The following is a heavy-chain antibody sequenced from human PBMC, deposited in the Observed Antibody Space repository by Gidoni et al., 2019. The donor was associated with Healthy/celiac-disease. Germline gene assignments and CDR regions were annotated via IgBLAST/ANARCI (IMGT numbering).Heavy chain of an antibody. CDR2: SYYSGST. J-gene: IGHJ6*03. D-gene: IGHD2-2*02. CDR1: GGSISSYY. Sequence: QVQLQESGPGLVKPSETLSLTCTVSGGSISSYYWSWIRQPPGKGLEWIGYSYYSGSTNYNPSLKSRVTISVDTSKNQFSLKLSSVTAADTAVYYCARGAIGPHYYYYYYMDVWGKGTTVTVSS. V-gene: IGHV4-59*01. CDR3: ARGAIGPHYYYYYYMDV.